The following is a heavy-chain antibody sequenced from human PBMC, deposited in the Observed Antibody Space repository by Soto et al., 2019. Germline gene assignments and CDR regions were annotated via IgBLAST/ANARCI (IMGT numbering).Heavy chain of an antibody. CDR1: GYNFATYW. CDR2: IYPPNSDT. V-gene: IGHV5-51*01. CDR3: ARHRLYSSSWTTFDY. J-gene: IGHJ4*02. D-gene: IGHD2-2*01. Sequence: GESLKISCKGSGYNFATYWIGWVRQTPGKGLEWIGIIYPPNSDTKYSPSFEGQVTISAEKSINTAYLQWSSLTASDTAVYYCARHRLYSSSWTTFDYWGQGTLVTVPS.